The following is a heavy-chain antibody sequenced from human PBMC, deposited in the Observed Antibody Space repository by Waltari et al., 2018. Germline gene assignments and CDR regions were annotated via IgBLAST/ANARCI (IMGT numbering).Heavy chain of an antibody. Sequence: QVQLVQSGAEVKKPGSSVKVSCKASGGTFSSSAISWVRQAPGQGLEWMGRIIPLFGTAHYAQKFQGRVTITADESTSTAYMELSSLRSEDTAVYYCATISVLRALDYYGMDVWGQGTTVTVSS. CDR3: ATISVLRALDYYGMDV. J-gene: IGHJ6*02. CDR2: IIPLFGTA. V-gene: IGHV1-69*15. CDR1: GGTFSSSA.